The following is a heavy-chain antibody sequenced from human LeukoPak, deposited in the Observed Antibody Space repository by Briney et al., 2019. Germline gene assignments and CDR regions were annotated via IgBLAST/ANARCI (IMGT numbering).Heavy chain of an antibody. CDR3: ARAADSSGYPDY. Sequence: GGSLRLSCAASGFTFNSYNMNRVRQAPGKGLEWVSSISSSSSYIYYADSVKGRFTISRDNAKNSLYLQINSLRAEDTAVYYCARAADSSGYPDYWGQGTLVTVSS. V-gene: IGHV3-21*01. J-gene: IGHJ4*02. CDR1: GFTFNSYN. CDR2: ISSSSSYI. D-gene: IGHD3-22*01.